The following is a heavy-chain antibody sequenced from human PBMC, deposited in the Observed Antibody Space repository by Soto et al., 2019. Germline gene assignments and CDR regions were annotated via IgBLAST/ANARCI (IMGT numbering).Heavy chain of an antibody. CDR3: ARDKRSSGWYEDY. CDR2: ISSSSRYI. Sequence: EVQLVESGGGLVKPGGSLRLSCAASGFTFSSYSMNWVRQAPGKGLEWVSSISSSSRYIYYADSVKGRFTISRDNAKNSLYLQMNSLRAEDTAVYYCARDKRSSGWYEDYWGQGTLVTVSS. V-gene: IGHV3-21*01. CDR1: GFTFSSYS. J-gene: IGHJ4*02. D-gene: IGHD6-19*01.